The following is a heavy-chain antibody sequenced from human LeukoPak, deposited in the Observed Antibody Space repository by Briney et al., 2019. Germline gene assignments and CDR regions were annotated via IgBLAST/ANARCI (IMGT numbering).Heavy chain of an antibody. CDR1: GGSISNYY. J-gene: IGHJ4*02. V-gene: IGHV4-39*07. CDR3: ARRQSYYGDYRTGDFDY. CDR2: IYYSGST. Sequence: SETLSLTCTVSGGSISNYYWGWIRQPPGEGLEWIGSIYYSGSTYYNSSLQSRVTISVDTSKNQFSLKLSSVTAADTAVYYCARRQSYYGDYRTGDFDYWGQGTLVTVSS. D-gene: IGHD4-17*01.